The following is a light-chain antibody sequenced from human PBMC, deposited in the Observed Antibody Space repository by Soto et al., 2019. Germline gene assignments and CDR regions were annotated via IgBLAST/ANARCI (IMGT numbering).Light chain of an antibody. J-gene: IGKJ1*01. Sequence: EIVLTQSPATLSLSPGERATLSCRASQSVRSPYLGWYQQKPGQAPRLLIYGASSRATGTPDRFSGSGSGTDFTLTISRVETKDFAVYYCGSDEWTFGQGTKVE. V-gene: IGKV3-20*01. CDR2: GAS. CDR3: GSDEWT. CDR1: QSVRSPY.